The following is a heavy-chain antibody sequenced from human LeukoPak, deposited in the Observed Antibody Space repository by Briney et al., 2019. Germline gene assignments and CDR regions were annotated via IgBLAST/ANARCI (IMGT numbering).Heavy chain of an antibody. J-gene: IGHJ5*02. CDR2: VYYIGTT. D-gene: IGHD6-6*01. CDR1: GGSVSSPNSY. Sequence: PSETLSLTCIVSGGSVSSPNSYWSWIRQPPAKGLEWIGNVYYIGTTSYNSSLQSRVTISIDTSKNQFSLEVTSVTAADTAVYYCARNTSSSPWFDPWGQGTLVTVSS. CDR3: ARNTSSSPWFDP. V-gene: IGHV4-61*01.